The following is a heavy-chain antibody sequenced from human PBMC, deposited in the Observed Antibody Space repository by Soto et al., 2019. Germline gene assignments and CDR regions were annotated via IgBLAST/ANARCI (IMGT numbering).Heavy chain of an antibody. J-gene: IGHJ6*03. V-gene: IGHV5-51*01. CDR3: ARHRRGQSQKRDYYYYMDV. Sequence: GESLKISCKGSGFSFTSYWIGWVRQMPGKGLEWMGIIYPGDSDTRYSPSFQGQVTISADKSISTAYLQWSSLKASDTAMYYCARHRRGQSQKRDYYYYMDVWGKGTTVTVSS. CDR1: GFSFTSYW. CDR2: IYPGDSDT. D-gene: IGHD3-16*01.